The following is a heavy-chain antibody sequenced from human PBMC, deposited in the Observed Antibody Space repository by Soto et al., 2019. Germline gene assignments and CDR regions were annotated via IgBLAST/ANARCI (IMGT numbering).Heavy chain of an antibody. CDR1: GGSISTNNYS. D-gene: IGHD6-13*01. V-gene: IGHV4-39*07. Sequence: SETLSLTCSVSGGSISTNNYSWGWVRQPPVKGLEWIGSLSYSGSTYYNPSLKSRVTISVDTSKNQFSLKLSSVTAADTAVYYCAREAADYFDYWGQGTLVTVSS. CDR2: LSYSGST. CDR3: AREAADYFDY. J-gene: IGHJ4*02.